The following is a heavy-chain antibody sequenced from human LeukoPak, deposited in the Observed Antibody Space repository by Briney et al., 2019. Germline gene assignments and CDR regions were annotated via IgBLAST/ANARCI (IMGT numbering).Heavy chain of an antibody. Sequence: GGSLRLSCAASGFTVSSNYMSWVRQAPGKGLEWVSVIYSGGSTYYADSVKGRSTISRDNSKNTLYLQMNSLRAEDTAVYYCARDSSRDGYADYWGQGTLVTVSS. V-gene: IGHV3-66*01. D-gene: IGHD5-24*01. CDR2: IYSGGST. J-gene: IGHJ4*02. CDR3: ARDSSRDGYADY. CDR1: GFTVSSNY.